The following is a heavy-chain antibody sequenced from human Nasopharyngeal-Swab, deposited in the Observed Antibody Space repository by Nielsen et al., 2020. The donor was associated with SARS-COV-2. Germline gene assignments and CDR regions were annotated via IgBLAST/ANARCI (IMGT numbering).Heavy chain of an antibody. J-gene: IGHJ4*02. V-gene: IGHV3-48*01. CDR2: ISSSSSTI. CDR1: GFTFSSYS. CDR3: ARSLYYYDSSGYPSSYYSDY. Sequence: GESLKISCAASGFTFSSYSMNWVRQAPGKGLEWVSYISSSSSTIYYADSVKGQFTISRDNAKNSLYLQMNSLRAEDTAVYYCARSLYYYDSSGYPSSYYSDYWGQGTLVTVSS. D-gene: IGHD3-22*01.